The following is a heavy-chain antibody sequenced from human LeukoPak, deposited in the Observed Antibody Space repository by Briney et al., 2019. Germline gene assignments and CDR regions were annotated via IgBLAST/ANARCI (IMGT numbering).Heavy chain of an antibody. CDR3: ARGYCSGGSCYSYYYYNYMDV. CDR2: VNHSGRT. D-gene: IGHD2-15*01. J-gene: IGHJ6*03. Sequence: SETLSLTCAVYGGSFSDYWWTWIRQSPGKGLEWIGEVNHSGRTNYNPSLKSRVSISVDRSKKQFSLKLTSVTAADTAVYYCARGYCSGGSCYSYYYYNYMDVWGKGTTVTVSS. CDR1: GGSFSDYW. V-gene: IGHV4-34*01.